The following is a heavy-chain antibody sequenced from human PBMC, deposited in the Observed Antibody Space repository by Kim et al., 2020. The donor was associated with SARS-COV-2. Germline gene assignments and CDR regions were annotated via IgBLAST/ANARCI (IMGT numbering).Heavy chain of an antibody. D-gene: IGHD3-9*01. CDR2: RT. J-gene: IGHJ4*02. Sequence: RTTYAQKYQGRVILTRDTSTSTVYMELSSLRSDDTAVYYCARGGFDHGGYWGQGTLVTVSS. V-gene: IGHV1-46*01. CDR3: ARGGFDHGGY.